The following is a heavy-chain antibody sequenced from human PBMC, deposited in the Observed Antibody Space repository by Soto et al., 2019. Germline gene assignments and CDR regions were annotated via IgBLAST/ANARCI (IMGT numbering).Heavy chain of an antibody. J-gene: IGHJ4*02. CDR3: ARDSGIYGDHFYY. D-gene: IGHD4-17*01. CDR2: INPNSGGT. CDR1: GYTFTGYY. Sequence: QVQLVQSGAEVKKPGASVKVSCKASGYTFTGYYMHWVRQAPGQGLEWMGWINPNSGGTNYAQKFQGWVTKTRDTSISTAYMELSRLRSDDTAVDYCARDSGIYGDHFYYWGQGTLVTVSS. V-gene: IGHV1-2*04.